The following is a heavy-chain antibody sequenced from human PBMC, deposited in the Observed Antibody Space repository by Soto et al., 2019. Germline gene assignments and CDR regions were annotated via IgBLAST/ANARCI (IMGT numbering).Heavy chain of an antibody. CDR2: INSDGSST. J-gene: IGHJ4*02. CDR1: GFTFSSYW. CDR3: ARADNYYDSSGYYYFPDY. Sequence: PGGSLRLSCAASGFTFSSYWMHWVRQAPGKGLVWVSRINSDGSSTSYADSVKGRFTISRDNAKNTLYLQMNSLRAEDTAVYYCARADNYYDSSGYYYFPDYWGQGTLVTVSS. V-gene: IGHV3-74*01. D-gene: IGHD3-22*01.